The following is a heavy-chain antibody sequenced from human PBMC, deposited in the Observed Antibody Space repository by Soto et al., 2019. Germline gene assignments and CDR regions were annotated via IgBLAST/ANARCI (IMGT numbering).Heavy chain of an antibody. CDR2: ISDNSSVK. D-gene: IGHD5-12*01. CDR3: ARVRGGGYYGMDV. V-gene: IGHV3-21*05. CDR1: GFTFNHYS. J-gene: IGHJ6*02. Sequence: GGSLRLSCAASGFTFNHYSINWVRQAPGRGLEWLSYISDNSSVKYYADSVKGRFTISRDNAKNSLYLQMNSLRAEDTAVYYCARVRGGGYYGMDVWGQGTTVTVSS.